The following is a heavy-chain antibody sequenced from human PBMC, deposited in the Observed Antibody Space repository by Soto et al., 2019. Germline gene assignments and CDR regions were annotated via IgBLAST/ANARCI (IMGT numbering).Heavy chain of an antibody. CDR3: ARVLGYCSGGSCLYYYYYYMDV. D-gene: IGHD2-15*01. CDR2: MNPNSGNT. CDR1: GYTFTSYD. V-gene: IGHV1-8*01. J-gene: IGHJ6*03. Sequence: GASVKVSCKASGYTFTSYDINWVRQATGQGLEWMGWMNPNSGNTGYAQKFQGRVTMTRNTSISTAYMELSSLRSEDTAVYYCARVLGYCSGGSCLYYYYYYMDVWGKGTTVTVSS.